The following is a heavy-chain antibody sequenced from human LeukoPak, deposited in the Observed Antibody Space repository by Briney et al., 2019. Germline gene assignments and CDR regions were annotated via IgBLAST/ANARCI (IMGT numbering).Heavy chain of an antibody. J-gene: IGHJ1*01. Sequence: GGSLRLSCLASGFTFSRYSMLWVRQAPGKGLEWASCIGGSGNDKHYIDSVKGRFTISRDNAKNSLFLQMNSLTAEDTAVYYCVRADGSSGSSEYFEQWGQGTLVTVSS. CDR2: IGGSGNDK. CDR1: GFTFSRYS. D-gene: IGHD5-12*01. V-gene: IGHV3-21*01. CDR3: VRADGSSGSSEYFEQ.